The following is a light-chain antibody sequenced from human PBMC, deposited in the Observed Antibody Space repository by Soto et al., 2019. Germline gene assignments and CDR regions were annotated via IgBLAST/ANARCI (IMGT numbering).Light chain of an antibody. J-gene: IGKJ1*01. CDR1: QSISAW. V-gene: IGKV1-5*03. CDR2: RAS. CDR3: QEYNSFSRT. Sequence: DIKMTQSPSTLSASVGDRVSITCRASQSISAWLAWYQQKPGKAPKLLIYRASSLESGVPSRFRGSGSGTEFTLTISSLQPDDFATYYCQEYNSFSRTFGQGTKVDIK.